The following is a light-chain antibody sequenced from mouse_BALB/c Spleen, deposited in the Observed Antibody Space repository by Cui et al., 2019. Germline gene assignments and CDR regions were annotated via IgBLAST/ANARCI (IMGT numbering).Light chain of an antibody. CDR3: QQWSSYPYT. J-gene: IGKJ2*01. CDR1: SSVSY. V-gene: IGKV4-55*01. CDR2: DTS. Sequence: QIVLTQSPAIMSASPGEKVTMTCSASSSVSYMYWYQQNPGSSPRLLIYDTSNLASGVPVRFSGSGSGTSYSLTISRMEAEDAATYYCQQWSSYPYTFGGGTKLEIK.